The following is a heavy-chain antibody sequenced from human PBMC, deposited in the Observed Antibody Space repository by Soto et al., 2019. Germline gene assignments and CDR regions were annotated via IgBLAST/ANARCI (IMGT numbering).Heavy chain of an antibody. CDR1: GGSISSYY. V-gene: IGHV4-59*12. CDR3: ARELRFGEDYYGMDV. Sequence: PSETLSLTCTGSGGSISSYYWSWIRQPPGKGLEWIGYIYYSGSTYYNPSLKSRVTISVDTSKNQFSLKLSSVTAADTAVYYCARELRFGEDYYGMDVWGQGTTVTVSS. D-gene: IGHD3-10*01. CDR2: IYYSGST. J-gene: IGHJ6*02.